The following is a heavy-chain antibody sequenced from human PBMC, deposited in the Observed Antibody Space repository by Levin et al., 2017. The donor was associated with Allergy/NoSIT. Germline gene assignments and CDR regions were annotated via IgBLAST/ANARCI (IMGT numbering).Heavy chain of an antibody. V-gene: IGHV3-21*01. CDR2: ISSGSGLI. D-gene: IGHD3-10*01. CDR1: GFTFSSYT. Sequence: GGSLRLSCAASGFTFSSYTLNWVRQAPGKGLEWVSSISSGSGLIYYADSLKGRFTISRDNAKNSLYLQMNSLRTEDTAVYYCARDGGSGTYDFDYWGQGTLVTVSS. J-gene: IGHJ4*02. CDR3: ARDGGSGTYDFDY.